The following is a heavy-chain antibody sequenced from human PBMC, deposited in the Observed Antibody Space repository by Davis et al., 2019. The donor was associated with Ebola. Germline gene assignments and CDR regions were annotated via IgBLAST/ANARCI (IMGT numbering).Heavy chain of an antibody. CDR1: GFTFSSYA. CDR2: ISYDGSNK. Sequence: PGGSLRLSCVASGFTFSSYAMHWVRQAPGKGLEWVAVISYDGSNKYYADSVKGRFTISRDNSKNTLYLQMNSLRAEDTAVYYCARDGDYDYVWGTSSGVFFDYWGQGTLVTVSS. J-gene: IGHJ4*02. CDR3: ARDGDYDYVWGTSSGVFFDY. V-gene: IGHV3-30-3*01. D-gene: IGHD3-16*01.